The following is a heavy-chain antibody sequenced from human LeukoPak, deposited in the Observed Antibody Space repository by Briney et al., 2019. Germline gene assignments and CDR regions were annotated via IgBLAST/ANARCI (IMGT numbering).Heavy chain of an antibody. CDR3: AREWLEAYYYYYMDV. CDR2: INPNSGDT. J-gene: IGHJ6*03. V-gene: IGHV1-2*02. Sequence: ASVKVSCKASGYTFTGYYIHWVRQAPGQGLEWMGWINPNSGDTSYAQEFQGRITMTRDTSISTAYMELSRLRSDDTAVYYCAREWLEAYYYYYMDVWGKGTTVTVSS. CDR1: GYTFTGYY. D-gene: IGHD5-12*01.